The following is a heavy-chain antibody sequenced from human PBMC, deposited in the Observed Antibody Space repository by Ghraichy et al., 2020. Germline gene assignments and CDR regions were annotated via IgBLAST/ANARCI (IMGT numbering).Heavy chain of an antibody. CDR3: ARHYVSGYTYGPFS. CDR1: GGSITRSSYY. D-gene: IGHD5-18*01. CDR2: IFYSGTT. V-gene: IGHV4-39*01. Sequence: SETLSLTCTVSGGSITRSSYYWDWIRQPPGKGLEWIGSIFYSGTTYYNPSLKSRVSISVDTSNNQFSLKLTSVTAADTAVYYCARHYVSGYTYGPFSWGQGTRVTVS. J-gene: IGHJ5*02.